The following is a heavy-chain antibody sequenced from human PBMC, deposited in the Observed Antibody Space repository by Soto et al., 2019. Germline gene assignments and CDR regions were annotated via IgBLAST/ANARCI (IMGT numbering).Heavy chain of an antibody. J-gene: IGHJ6*02. CDR1: GYSFTSYW. CDR3: ARQGYCSSTSCSHGMDV. V-gene: IGHV5-10-1*01. D-gene: IGHD2-2*01. Sequence: GESLKISCKGSGYSFTSYWISWVRQMPGKGLEWMGRIDPSDSYTNYSPSFQGHVTISADKSISTAYLQWSSLKAPDTAMYYCARQGYCSSTSCSHGMDVWGQGTTVTVSS. CDR2: IDPSDSYT.